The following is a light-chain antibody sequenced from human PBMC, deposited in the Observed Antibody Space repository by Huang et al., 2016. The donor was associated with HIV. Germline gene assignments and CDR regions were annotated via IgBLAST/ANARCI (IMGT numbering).Light chain of an antibody. CDR2: GAS. CDR3: LQHYTYPWT. J-gene: IGKJ1*01. CDR1: QDISNY. Sequence: DIQMTQSPSAMSASVGDRVTITCRESQDISNYLAWFQQKPGKGPKRLIYGASNLQTGVPSRFSGSGSGADFTLTISSLQPEDFASYYCLQHYTYPWTFGQGTKVEIK. V-gene: IGKV1-17*03.